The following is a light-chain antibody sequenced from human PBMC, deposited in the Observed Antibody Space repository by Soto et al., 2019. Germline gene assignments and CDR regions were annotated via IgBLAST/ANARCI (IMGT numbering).Light chain of an antibody. CDR2: ASS. Sequence: QSALTQPASVSGSPGQSITISCTGTSSDVGGYNYVSWYQHHPGKAPRLMIYASSNRPSGVSHRFSGSRSGNTASLTISGLQAEDEADYYCSSYTSGSTRYVFGTGTKVTVL. CDR1: SSDVGGYNY. V-gene: IGLV2-14*01. J-gene: IGLJ1*01. CDR3: SSYTSGSTRYV.